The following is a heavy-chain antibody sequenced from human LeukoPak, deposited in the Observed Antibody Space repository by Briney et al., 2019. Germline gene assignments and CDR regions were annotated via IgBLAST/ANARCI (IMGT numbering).Heavy chain of an antibody. Sequence: GGSLRLSCATSGLTVSDYYMSWIRQAPGKGLEWISYISSNGRTIYYADSVKGRFTISRDNARKSVYLQMNSLRAEDTAIYYCARTQQWLVSGFDPWGQGTLVTVSS. J-gene: IGHJ5*01. CDR1: GLTVSDYY. CDR3: ARTQQWLVSGFDP. V-gene: IGHV3-11*01. CDR2: ISSNGRTI. D-gene: IGHD6-19*01.